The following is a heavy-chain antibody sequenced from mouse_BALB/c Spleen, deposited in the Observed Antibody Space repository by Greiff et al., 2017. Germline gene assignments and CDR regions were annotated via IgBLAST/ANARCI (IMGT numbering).Heavy chain of an antibody. CDR3: ARETTVVAGAGFAY. CDR2: INPYNDGT. D-gene: IGHD1-1*01. CDR1: GYTFTSYV. J-gene: IGHJ3*01. Sequence: EVQLQQSGPELVKPGASVKMSCKASGYTFTSYVMHWVKKKPGQGLEWIGYINPYNDGTKYNEKFKGKATLTSDKSSSTAYMELSSLTSEDSAVYYCARETTVVAGAGFAYWGQGTLVTVSA. V-gene: IGHV1-14*01.